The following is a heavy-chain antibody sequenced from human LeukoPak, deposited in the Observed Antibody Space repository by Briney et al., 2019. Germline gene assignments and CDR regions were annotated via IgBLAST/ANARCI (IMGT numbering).Heavy chain of an antibody. CDR2: IYTSGST. CDR3: ARHRMGATYDAFDI. Sequence: SETLSLTCTVSGGSINNYYWSWIRQPPGKGLEWIGYIYTSGSTNYNPSLKSRVTISVGTSKNQFSLKLSSVTAADTAVYYCARHRMGATYDAFDIWGQGTMVTVSS. CDR1: GGSINNYY. V-gene: IGHV4-4*09. J-gene: IGHJ3*02. D-gene: IGHD1-26*01.